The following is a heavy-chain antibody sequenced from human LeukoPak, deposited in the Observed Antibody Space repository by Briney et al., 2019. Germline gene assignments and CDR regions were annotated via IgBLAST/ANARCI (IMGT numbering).Heavy chain of an antibody. D-gene: IGHD2-15*01. CDR1: GFTFSSYG. CDR3: AKDDPYCSGGSCYSG. J-gene: IGHJ4*02. Sequence: GGSLRLSCAASGFTFSSYGMHWVRQAPGKGLEWVAFIRYDGSNKYYADSVKGRFTISRDNSKNTLCLQMNSLRAEDTAVCYCAKDDPYCSGGSCYSGWGQGTLVTVSS. V-gene: IGHV3-30*02. CDR2: IRYDGSNK.